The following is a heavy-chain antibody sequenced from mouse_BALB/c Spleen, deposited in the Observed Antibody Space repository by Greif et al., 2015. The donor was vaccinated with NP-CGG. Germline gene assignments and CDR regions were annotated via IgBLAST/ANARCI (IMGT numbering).Heavy chain of an antibody. CDR3: ARDQGEGAMDY. CDR1: GFTFSDYY. CDR2: ISDGGSYT. Sequence: EVHLVESGGGLVKPGGSLKLSCAASGFTFSDYYMYWVRQTPEKRLEWVATISDGGSYTYYPDSVKGRFTISRDNAKNNLYLQMSSLKPEDTAMYYCARDQGEGAMDYWGQGTSVTVSS. V-gene: IGHV5-4*02. D-gene: IGHD3-2*02. J-gene: IGHJ4*01.